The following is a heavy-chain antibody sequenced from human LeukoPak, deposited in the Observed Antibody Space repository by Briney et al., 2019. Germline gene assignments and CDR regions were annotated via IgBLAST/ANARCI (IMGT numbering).Heavy chain of an antibody. CDR2: ISGSGDNT. J-gene: IGHJ4*02. Sequence: GGSLRLSCAASGFIFSSYAMSWVRQAPGKGLEWVSGISGSGDNTYYADSVKGRFTISRDNSKNTLYVQVNSLGTEDTAAYYCAKGSYYDSSGSFYFDYWGQGTLVTVSS. CDR1: GFIFSSYA. CDR3: AKGSYYDSSGSFYFDY. V-gene: IGHV3-23*01. D-gene: IGHD3-22*01.